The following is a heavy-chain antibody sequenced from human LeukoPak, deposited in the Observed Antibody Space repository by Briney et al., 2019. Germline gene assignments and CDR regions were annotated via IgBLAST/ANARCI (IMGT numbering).Heavy chain of an antibody. D-gene: IGHD1-1*01. V-gene: IGHV4-61*02. J-gene: IGHJ5*02. Sequence: SETLSLTCSVSGGSISSSNYYWSWIRQPAGKGLEWIGRIYTSESTNYNPSLKSRVTISVDTSKNQFSLKLSSVTAADTAVYYCARGDRERFDPWGQGTLVTVSS. CDR2: IYTSEST. CDR1: GGSISSSNYY. CDR3: ARGDRERFDP.